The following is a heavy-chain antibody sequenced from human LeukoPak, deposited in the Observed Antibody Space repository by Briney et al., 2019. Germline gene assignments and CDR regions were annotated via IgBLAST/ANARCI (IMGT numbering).Heavy chain of an antibody. Sequence: PGGSLRLSCAASGFTVSNNYTSWVRQAPGKGLEWVSVIYSGGSTYHADSVKGRFTISRDNFKNTLYLQMNSLRAEDTAVYYCASQLDPYYYYYGMDVWGQGTTVTVSS. CDR1: GFTVSNNY. V-gene: IGHV3-53*01. D-gene: IGHD1-1*01. J-gene: IGHJ6*02. CDR2: IYSGGST. CDR3: ASQLDPYYYYYGMDV.